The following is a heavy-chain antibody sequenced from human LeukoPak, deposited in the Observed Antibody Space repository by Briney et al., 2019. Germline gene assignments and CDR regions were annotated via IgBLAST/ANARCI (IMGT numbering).Heavy chain of an antibody. D-gene: IGHD3-10*01. CDR2: IYNSGST. CDR3: ARITSLGWPHFDS. J-gene: IGHJ4*02. V-gene: IGHV4-61*02. Sequence: PSETLSLTCTVSGGSVSSGSYYWSWIRQPAGKGLEWIGRIYNSGSTNYNPSLKSRVTMSVDTSKNQFSLRLNSVTAADTAMYYCARITSLGWPHFDSWGQGTLVTVSS. CDR1: GGSVSSGSYY.